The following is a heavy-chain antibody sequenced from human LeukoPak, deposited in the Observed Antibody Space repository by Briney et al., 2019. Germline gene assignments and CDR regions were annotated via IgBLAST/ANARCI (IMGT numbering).Heavy chain of an antibody. CDR3: ARATALFDAFDI. J-gene: IGHJ3*02. D-gene: IGHD4-17*01. V-gene: IGHV1-24*01. CDR1: GYTLTELS. CDR2: FDPEDGET. Sequence: ASVKVSCKVSGYTLTELSMHWVRQAPGKGLEWMGGFDPEDGETIYAQKFQGRVTMTEDTSTDTAYMELSSLRSEDTAVYYCARATALFDAFDIWGQGTMVTVSS.